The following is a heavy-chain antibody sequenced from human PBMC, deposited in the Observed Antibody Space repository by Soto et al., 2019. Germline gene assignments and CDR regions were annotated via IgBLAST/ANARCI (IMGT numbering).Heavy chain of an antibody. V-gene: IGHV3-30*18. J-gene: IGHJ3*02. D-gene: IGHD2-21*02. CDR3: ANDVAGTAVTGHETCEI. CDR2: ITYDGIYE. Sequence: QVQLVESGGGVVQPGKSLRLSCAASGFAFSDYCMHWVRQTPGKGLEWVALITYDGIYEYYADSVKGRFSLSRDNTKNTLYLKMNSLSTGDTAIYYCANDVAGTAVTGHETCEIWGQGTLVTVSS. CDR1: GFAFSDYC.